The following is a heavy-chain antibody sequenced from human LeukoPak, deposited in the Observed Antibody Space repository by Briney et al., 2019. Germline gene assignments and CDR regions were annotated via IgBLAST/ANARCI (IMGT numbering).Heavy chain of an antibody. V-gene: IGHV1-2*02. Sequence: ASVKVSCKASGYTFTSYYMHWVRQAPGQGLEWMGWINPNSGGTNYAQKFQGRVTMTRDTSISTAYMELSSLRSEDTAVYYCATRYSGSYYRYFDYWGQGTLVTVSS. CDR2: INPNSGGT. D-gene: IGHD1-26*01. J-gene: IGHJ4*02. CDR1: GYTFTSYY. CDR3: ATRYSGSYYRYFDY.